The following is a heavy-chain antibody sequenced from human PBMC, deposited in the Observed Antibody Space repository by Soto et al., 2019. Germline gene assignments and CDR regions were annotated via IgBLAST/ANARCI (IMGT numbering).Heavy chain of an antibody. CDR3: ARAVTWGLDV. V-gene: IGHV3-48*02. CDR1: GFTFSLYS. Sequence: VQLVESGGGLVQPGGSLRLSCAASGFTFSLYSMSWVRQAPGKGLEWVSYISRSSTGIHYADSVKGRFTISRDDATNSMHLQMNSRRDGDTAVYYCARAVTWGLDVWGQGTTVSISS. CDR2: ISRSSTGI. J-gene: IGHJ6*02. D-gene: IGHD3-10*01.